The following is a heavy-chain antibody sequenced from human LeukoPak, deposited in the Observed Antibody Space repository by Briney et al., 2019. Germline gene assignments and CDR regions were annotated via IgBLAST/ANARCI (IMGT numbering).Heavy chain of an antibody. V-gene: IGHV1-46*01. CDR3: ARVDSSDWYMGY. CDR1: GYTFTRDY. J-gene: IGHJ4*02. Sequence: EASVKVSCKASGYTFTRDYMHWVRQAPGQGLEWMGRINPSGGSTRYAQRFQGRVTMTRDTSTSTVYMELSSLRSEDTAVYYCARVDSSDWYMGYWGRGTLVTVSS. D-gene: IGHD6-19*01. CDR2: INPSGGST.